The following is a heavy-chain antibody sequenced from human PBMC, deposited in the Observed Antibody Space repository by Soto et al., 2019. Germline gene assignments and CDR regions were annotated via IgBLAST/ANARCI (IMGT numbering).Heavy chain of an antibody. CDR2: ISAYNGNT. V-gene: IGHV1-18*01. D-gene: IGHD6-13*01. J-gene: IGHJ3*02. Sequence: ASVKVSCKASGYTFTSYGISWVRQAPGQGLEGMGWISAYNGNTNYAQKLQGRVTMTTDTSTSTAYMELRSLRSDDTAMYYCASASREIAAAGDAFDIWGQGTMVTVSS. CDR3: ASASREIAAAGDAFDI. CDR1: GYTFTSYG.